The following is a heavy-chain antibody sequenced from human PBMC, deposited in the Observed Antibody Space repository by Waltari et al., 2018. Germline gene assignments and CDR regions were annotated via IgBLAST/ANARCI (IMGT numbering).Heavy chain of an antibody. CDR1: GGTFSSYA. D-gene: IGHD3-3*01. CDR3: ASAGYYDFWSGYYGY. Sequence: QVQLVQSGAEVKKPGSSVKVSCKASGGTFSSYAISWLRQAPGQGLEWMGRIIPILGIANYAQKFQGRVTITADKSTSTAYMELSSLRSEDTAVYYCASAGYYDFWSGYYGYWGQGTLVTVSS. V-gene: IGHV1-69*09. CDR2: IIPILGIA. J-gene: IGHJ4*02.